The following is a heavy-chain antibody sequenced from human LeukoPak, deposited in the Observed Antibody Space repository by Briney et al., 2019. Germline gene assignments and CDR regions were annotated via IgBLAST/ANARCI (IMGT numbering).Heavy chain of an antibody. CDR2: ISGTGGTT. V-gene: IGHV3-23*01. CDR1: GFTFDYYG. J-gene: IGHJ4*02. CDR3: ARDGILSYYYDSSGFGYFDY. D-gene: IGHD3-22*01. Sequence: GGSLRLSCAASGFTFDYYGMSWVRQAPGKGLEWVSTISGTGGTTYYADSVKGRFTISRDNSKNTLYLQMNSLRAEDTAAYYCARDGILSYYYDSSGFGYFDYWGQGTLVTVSS.